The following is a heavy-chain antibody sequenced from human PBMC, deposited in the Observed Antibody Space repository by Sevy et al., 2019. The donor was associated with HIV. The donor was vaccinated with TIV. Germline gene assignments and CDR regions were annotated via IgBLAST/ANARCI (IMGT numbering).Heavy chain of an antibody. CDR2: ISSSGSTI. CDR3: ARLGMMTLGGLTPPVGQNYYYYGMDV. J-gene: IGHJ6*02. CDR1: GFTFSSYE. D-gene: IGHD3-16*01. Sequence: GGSLRLSCAASGFTFSSYEMNWVRQAPGKGLEWVSYISSSGSTIYYADSVKGRFTISRDNAKNSLYLQMNSLRAEGTAVYYCARLGMMTLGGLTPPVGQNYYYYGMDVWGQGTTVTVSS. V-gene: IGHV3-48*03.